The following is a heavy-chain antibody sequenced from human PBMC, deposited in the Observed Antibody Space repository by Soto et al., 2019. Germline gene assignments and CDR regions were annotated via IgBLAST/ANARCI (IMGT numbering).Heavy chain of an antibody. CDR2: TYYRSKRYN. CDR3: ASEQINNGIVCFDY. D-gene: IGHD3-22*01. J-gene: IGHJ4*02. Sequence: SQTLSLTCAISGDSVSSNSAAWNWIRQSPSRGLEWLGRTYYRSKRYNDYAVSVKSRITINPDTSKNQFSLQLNSVTPEDTAVYHCASEQINNGIVCFDYWGQGTLVTVSS. V-gene: IGHV6-1*01. CDR1: GDSVSSNSAA.